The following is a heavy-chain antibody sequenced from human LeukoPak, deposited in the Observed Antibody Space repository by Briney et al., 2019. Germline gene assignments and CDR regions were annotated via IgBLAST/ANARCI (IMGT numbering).Heavy chain of an antibody. CDR2: ISGSGSST. D-gene: IGHD3-10*01. CDR3: AKDAQISYYAWFGEPGYYFDY. J-gene: IGHJ4*02. V-gene: IGHV3-23*01. CDR1: GFTFSSYA. Sequence: GGSLRLSCAASGFTFSSYAMSWVRQAPERGLEWVSAISGSGSSTYYADSVKGRFTISRDNSKNTLYLQMNSLRAEDTAVYYCAKDAQISYYAWFGEPGYYFDYWGQGTLVTVSS.